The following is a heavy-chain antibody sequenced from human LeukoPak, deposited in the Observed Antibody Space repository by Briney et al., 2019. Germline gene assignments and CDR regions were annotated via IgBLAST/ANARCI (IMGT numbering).Heavy chain of an antibody. Sequence: SETLSLTCTVSGGSITSYYWSWIRLPAGKGLEWIGRIYSSGSTNYNPSLKSRVTISLDTSKNQFSLKLSSVTAADTAVYYCARQYSDILTGYHRGELYWYFDLWGRGTLVTVSS. J-gene: IGHJ2*01. CDR1: GGSITSYY. CDR3: ARQYSDILTGYHRGELYWYFDL. D-gene: IGHD3-9*01. V-gene: IGHV4-4*07. CDR2: IYSSGST.